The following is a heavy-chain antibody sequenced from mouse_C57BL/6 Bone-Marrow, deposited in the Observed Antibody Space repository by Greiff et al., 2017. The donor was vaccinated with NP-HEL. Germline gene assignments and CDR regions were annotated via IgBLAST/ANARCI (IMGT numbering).Heavy chain of an antibody. CDR2: INPSSGYT. J-gene: IGHJ3*01. D-gene: IGHD1-1*01. CDR3: AINYYGSSLDWFAY. Sequence: VQGVESGAELARPGASVKMSCKASGYTFTSYTMHWVKQRPGQGLEWIGYINPSSGYTKYNQKFKDKATLTADKSSSTAYMQLSSLTSEDSAVYYCAINYYGSSLDWFAYWGQGTLVTVSA. V-gene: IGHV1-4*01. CDR1: GYTFTSYT.